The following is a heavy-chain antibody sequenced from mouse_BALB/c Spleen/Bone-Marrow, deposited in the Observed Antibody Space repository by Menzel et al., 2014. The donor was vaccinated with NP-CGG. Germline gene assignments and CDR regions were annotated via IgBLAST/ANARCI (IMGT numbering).Heavy chain of an antibody. CDR1: GFTFSSYW. J-gene: IGHJ2*01. CDR2: IRLKSGNYAT. V-gene: IGHV6-3*01. Sequence: EVMLVESGGGLVQPGGSMKLSCVASGFTFSSYWMSWVRQSPEKGPEWVAEIRLKSGNYATHYAESVKGKFTISRDDSKSRLYLQTNSLRAEDTGIYYCTDLGTDYWGQGTTLTVSS. D-gene: IGHD4-1*01. CDR3: TDLGTDY.